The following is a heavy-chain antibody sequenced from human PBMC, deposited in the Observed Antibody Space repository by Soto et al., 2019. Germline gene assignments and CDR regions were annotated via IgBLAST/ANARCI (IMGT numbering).Heavy chain of an antibody. D-gene: IGHD1-26*01. CDR3: ARLGENGRYFDY. J-gene: IGHJ4*02. Sequence: PGDPLKISFKSSGHTFSTYWVSWVRRVPGKGLEWMGIIYSGDSETRYSPSFEGHVTISADKSTASSYLQWTSLKASDTAIYYCARLGENGRYFDYWGQGTQVTVSS. CDR2: IYSGDSET. CDR1: GHTFSTYW. V-gene: IGHV5-51*01.